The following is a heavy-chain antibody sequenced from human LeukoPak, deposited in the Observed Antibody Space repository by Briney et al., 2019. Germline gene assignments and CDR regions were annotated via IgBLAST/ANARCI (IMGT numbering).Heavy chain of an antibody. CDR2: ISSSGSTI. J-gene: IGHJ5*02. CDR1: GFTFRSYE. V-gene: IGHV3-48*03. CDR3: ARVRWSGGNWFDP. D-gene: IGHD3-3*01. Sequence: GGSLRLSCAASGFTFRSYEMNWVRQAPGKGLEWVSYISSSGSTIYYSDSVKRRFTISRDNAKNSLYLQMNSLRAEDTAVYYSARVRWSGGNWFDPWGQGTLVTVSS.